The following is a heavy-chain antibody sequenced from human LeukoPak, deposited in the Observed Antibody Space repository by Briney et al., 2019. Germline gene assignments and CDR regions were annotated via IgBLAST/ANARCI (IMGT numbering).Heavy chain of an antibody. D-gene: IGHD3-3*01. Sequence: GGSLRLSCAASGFTFSSYSMNWVRQAPGKGLEWVSYISSSSSTIYYADSVKGRFTISRDNAKNSLYPQMNSLRAEDTAVYYCAREYYDFWSGYYGLGYWGQGTLVTVSS. J-gene: IGHJ4*02. CDR2: ISSSSSTI. CDR3: AREYYDFWSGYYGLGY. V-gene: IGHV3-48*01. CDR1: GFTFSSYS.